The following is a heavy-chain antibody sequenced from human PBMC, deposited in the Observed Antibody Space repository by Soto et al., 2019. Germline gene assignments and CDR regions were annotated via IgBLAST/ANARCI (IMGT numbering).Heavy chain of an antibody. V-gene: IGHV1-69*01. CDR2: IIPIFGTA. CDR3: ARVGERVYARWFDP. J-gene: IGHJ5*02. CDR1: GGTFSSYA. D-gene: IGHD2-8*01. Sequence: QVQLVQSGAEGKKPGFSVKVSCKASGGTFSSYAISWVRQAPGQGLEWKAGIIPIFGTANYAQKFQGRVTITADQSTSTAYMELSSLRSEDTAVYYCARVGERVYARWFDPWGQGTLVTVSS.